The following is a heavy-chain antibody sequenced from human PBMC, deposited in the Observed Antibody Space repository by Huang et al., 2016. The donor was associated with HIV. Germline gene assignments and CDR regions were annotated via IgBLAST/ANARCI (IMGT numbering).Heavy chain of an antibody. CDR1: GGSFSGYY. CDR3: AKGSILTSDS. J-gene: IGHJ4*02. Sequence: QVQLQQWGAGLLKPSETLSLKCAVYGGSFSGYYWTWIRQPPGKGLEWLGEISHNGNTNYEPSLGSRIFLSVDTSKNQFSLQLTSVTAADTAIYYCAKGSILTSDSWGQGTLVTVSS. V-gene: IGHV4-34*01. D-gene: IGHD3-3*01. CDR2: ISHNGNT.